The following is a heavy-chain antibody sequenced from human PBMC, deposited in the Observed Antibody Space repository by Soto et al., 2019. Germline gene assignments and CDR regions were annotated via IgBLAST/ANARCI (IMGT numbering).Heavy chain of an antibody. V-gene: IGHV3-7*03. CDR2: MKPDGGEI. CDR1: GFTFSNYW. J-gene: IGHJ4*02. CDR3: VRDRGYSSFDY. Sequence: AGSLCLSCAASGFTFSNYWMSCVRQLPGKGLEWVANMKPDGGEINYVDSVKGRFTISRDNAKNSMSLQMNSLTVEDTAVYYCVRDRGYSSFDYWVQGTPVTVSS. D-gene: IGHD4-4*01.